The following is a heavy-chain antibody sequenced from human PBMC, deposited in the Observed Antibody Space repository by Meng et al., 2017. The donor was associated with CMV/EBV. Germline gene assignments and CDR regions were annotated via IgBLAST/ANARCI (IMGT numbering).Heavy chain of an antibody. Sequence: ASVKVSCKASGYTFTSYGISWVRQAPGQGLEWMGWISAYNGNTNYAQKLQGRVTMTTDTSTSTAYMELRSLRSDDTAVYYCAGVTITGTKRPGGGNAFDIWGQGTMVTVSS. D-gene: IGHD1-7*01. CDR2: ISAYNGNT. V-gene: IGHV1-18*01. J-gene: IGHJ3*02. CDR1: GYTFTSYG. CDR3: AGVTITGTKRPGGGNAFDI.